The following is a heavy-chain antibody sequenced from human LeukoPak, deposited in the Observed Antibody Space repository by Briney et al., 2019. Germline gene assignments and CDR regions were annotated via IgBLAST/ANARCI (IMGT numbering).Heavy chain of an antibody. CDR2: INWNGGST. V-gene: IGHV3-20*04. CDR3: ASGYVWGSYRHFDY. Sequence: PGGSLRLSCAAYGFTSAVYGMSWVRQAPGEGLEWVFSINWNGGSTGYADSVTGRFTISRDNAKNSLYLQMNSLRAEDTALYYCASGYVWGSYRHFDYWGQGTLVTVSS. D-gene: IGHD3-16*02. CDR1: GFTSAVYG. J-gene: IGHJ4*02.